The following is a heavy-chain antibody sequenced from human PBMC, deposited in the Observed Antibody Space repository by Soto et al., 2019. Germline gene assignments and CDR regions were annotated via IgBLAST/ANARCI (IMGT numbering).Heavy chain of an antibody. CDR1: GGSISSGGYY. D-gene: IGHD4-17*01. Sequence: SETLSLTCTVSGGSISSGGYYCSWIRQHPGKGLEWIGHIYYSGSTYYNPSLKSRVTISVDMSKNQFSLKLSSVTAADTAVYYCARDPTTVTPDAFDIWGQGTMVTVSS. CDR2: IYYSGST. V-gene: IGHV4-31*03. CDR3: ARDPTTVTPDAFDI. J-gene: IGHJ3*02.